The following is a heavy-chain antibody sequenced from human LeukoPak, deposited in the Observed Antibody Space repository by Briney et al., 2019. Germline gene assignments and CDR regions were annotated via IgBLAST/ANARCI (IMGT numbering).Heavy chain of an antibody. V-gene: IGHV1-69*02. J-gene: IGHJ4*02. CDR3: ASIAVAGKPLFGY. CDR2: IIPILGIA. D-gene: IGHD6-19*01. CDR1: GGTFSSYT. Sequence: SVKVSCKASGGTFSSYTISWVRQAPGQRLEWMGRIIPILGIANYAQKFQGRVTNTADKSTSTAYMELSSLRSEDTAVYYCASIAVAGKPLFGYWGQGTLVTVSS.